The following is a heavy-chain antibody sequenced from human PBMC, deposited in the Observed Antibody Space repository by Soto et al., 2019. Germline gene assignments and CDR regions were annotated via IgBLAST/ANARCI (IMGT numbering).Heavy chain of an antibody. V-gene: IGHV3-53*01. CDR2: IISSGES. CDR3: ARGGIGMVRTFDH. D-gene: IGHD3-10*01. CDR1: GFTVSSTY. J-gene: IGHJ4*02. Sequence: GGSLRLSCAASGFTVSSTYMSWVRQAPGKGLEWVSIIISSGESFYADSVKGRFTISRDSSDNTVYLQMNSLKAEDTAVYYCARGGIGMVRTFDHWGQGTLVTVSS.